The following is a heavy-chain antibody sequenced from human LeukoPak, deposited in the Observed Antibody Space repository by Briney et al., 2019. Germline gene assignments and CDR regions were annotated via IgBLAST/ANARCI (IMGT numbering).Heavy chain of an antibody. CDR2: IYYSGST. J-gene: IGHJ4*02. CDR1: GGSISSYY. V-gene: IGHV4-59*01. D-gene: IGHD2-2*01. CDR3: ARDYCTSTSCHFDY. Sequence: SETLSLTCTVSGGSISSYYWSWIRQPPGKGLEWMRYIYYSGSTNYNPSLKSRVTISVDTSKNQFSLKLSSVTAADTAVYYCARDYCTSTSCHFDYWGQGTLVTVSS.